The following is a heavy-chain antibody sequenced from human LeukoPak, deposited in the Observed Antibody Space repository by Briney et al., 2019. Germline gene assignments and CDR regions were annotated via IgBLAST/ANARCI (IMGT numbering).Heavy chain of an antibody. Sequence: GGSLRLSCAASGFTFSSYWMSWVRQAPGKGLEWVANIKQDGSEKYYVDSVKGRFTISRDNAKNSLYLQMNSLRDEDTAVYYCARVGYYYDSSGYYEGDYFYMDVWGKGTTVTVSS. D-gene: IGHD3-22*01. CDR2: IKQDGSEK. V-gene: IGHV3-7*01. CDR3: ARVGYYYDSSGYYEGDYFYMDV. CDR1: GFTFSSYW. J-gene: IGHJ6*03.